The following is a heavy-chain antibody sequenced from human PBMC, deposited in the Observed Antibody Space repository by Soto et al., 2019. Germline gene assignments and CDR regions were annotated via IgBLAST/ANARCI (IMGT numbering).Heavy chain of an antibody. CDR1: GYTFSSYE. V-gene: IGHV3-48*03. CDR3: ARDHKGGYYYYGMDV. CDR2: ISSSGSTI. J-gene: IGHJ6*02. Sequence: VQLVQSGAEVKKPGASVKVSCKASGYTFSSYEMNWVRQAPGKGLEWVSYISSSGSTIYYADSVKGRFTISRDNAKNSLYLQMNSLRAEDTAVYYCARDHKGGYYYYGMDVWGQGTTVTVSS.